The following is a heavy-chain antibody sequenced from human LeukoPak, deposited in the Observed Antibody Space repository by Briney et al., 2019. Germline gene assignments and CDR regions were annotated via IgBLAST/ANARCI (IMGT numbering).Heavy chain of an antibody. J-gene: IGHJ6*03. CDR1: GYTFTSYD. CDR2: MNPNSGNT. CDR3: ARGGLSQLLKDYYYMDV. D-gene: IGHD2-2*01. V-gene: IGHV1-8*01. Sequence: ASVKVSCEASGYTFTSYDINWVRQATGQGLEWMGWMNPNSGNTGYAQKFQGGVTMTRNTSISTAYMELSSLRSEDTAVYYCARGGLSQLLKDYYYMDVWGKGTTVTVSS.